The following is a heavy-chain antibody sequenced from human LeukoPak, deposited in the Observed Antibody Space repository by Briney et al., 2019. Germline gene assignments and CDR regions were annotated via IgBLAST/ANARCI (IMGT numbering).Heavy chain of an antibody. V-gene: IGHV1-46*01. CDR1: GYTFTSYY. Sequence: ASVKVSCKASGYTFTSYYMHWVRQAPGQGLEWMGIINPSGGSTSYAQKFQGRVTMTRDMSTSTDYMELSSLRSEDTAVYYCARGQGATVPQVGKNWFDPWGQGTRVTVSS. J-gene: IGHJ5*02. D-gene: IGHD1-26*01. CDR3: ARGQGATVPQVGKNWFDP. CDR2: INPSGGST.